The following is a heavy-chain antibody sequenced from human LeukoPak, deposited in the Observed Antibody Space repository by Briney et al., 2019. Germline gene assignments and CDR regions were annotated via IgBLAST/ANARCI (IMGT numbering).Heavy chain of an antibody. D-gene: IGHD3-10*01. CDR2: THHSGTT. V-gene: IGHV4-4*02. Sequence: SSETLSLTCAVSGAFITDDKWWTWVRQSPGKGLEWMGETHHSGTTNYNPSLESRVTISADKSKDHFSLTLSSVTAADTAVYYCARGNRQLAYYGSGSRLPYDYWGQGSLVTVSS. CDR3: ARGNRQLAYYGSGSRLPYDY. CDR1: GAFITDDKW. J-gene: IGHJ4*02.